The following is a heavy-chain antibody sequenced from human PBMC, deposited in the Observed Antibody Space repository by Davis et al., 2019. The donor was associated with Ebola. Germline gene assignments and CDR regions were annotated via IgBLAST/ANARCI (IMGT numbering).Heavy chain of an antibody. CDR3: AKGGGITIFGVVVDY. D-gene: IGHD3-3*01. CDR2: IKQDGSEK. CDR1: GFTFSSYW. J-gene: IGHJ4*02. V-gene: IGHV3-7*01. Sequence: PGGSLRLSCAASGFTFSSYWMSWVRQAPGKGLEWVANIKQDGSEKYYVDSVKGRFTISRDNAKNSLYLQMNSLRAEDTAVYYCAKGGGITIFGVVVDYWGQGTLVTVSS.